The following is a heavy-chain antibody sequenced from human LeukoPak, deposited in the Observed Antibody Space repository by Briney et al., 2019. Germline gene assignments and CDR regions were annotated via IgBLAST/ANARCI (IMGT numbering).Heavy chain of an antibody. D-gene: IGHD3-10*01. CDR2: ISRSSSYT. CDR3: AREGYYGSGSYRGGWFDP. CDR1: GFTFSDYY. Sequence: GGSLRLSRAASGFTFSDYYMSWIRQAPGKGLEWVSYISRSSSYTNYADSVKGRFTISRDNAKNSLYLQMNSLRADDTAVYYCAREGYYGSGSYRGGWFDPWGQGTLVTVSS. J-gene: IGHJ5*02. V-gene: IGHV3-11*06.